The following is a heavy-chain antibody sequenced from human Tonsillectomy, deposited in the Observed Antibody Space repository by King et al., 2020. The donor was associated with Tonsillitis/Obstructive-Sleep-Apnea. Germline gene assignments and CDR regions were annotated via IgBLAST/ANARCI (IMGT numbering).Heavy chain of an antibody. CDR1: GFSLSTSGVG. D-gene: IGHD3-10*01. Sequence: ITLKESGPTLVKPTQTLTLTCTFSGFSLSTSGVGVGWIRQPPGKALEWLALIYWDDDKRYSPSLKSRLTITKDTSKNQVVLTMTNMDPVDTATYYCTHSARILFGDPKTYYYSYMDVWGKGTTVTVSS. CDR3: THSARILFGDPKTYYYSYMDV. V-gene: IGHV2-5*02. CDR2: IYWDDDK. J-gene: IGHJ6*03.